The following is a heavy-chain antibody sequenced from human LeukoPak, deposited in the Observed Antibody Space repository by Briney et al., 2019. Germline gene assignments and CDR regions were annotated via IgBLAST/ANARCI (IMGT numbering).Heavy chain of an antibody. CDR3: ARAVSGRFDY. D-gene: IGHD6-19*01. V-gene: IGHV4-39*07. CDR1: GGSISSSSYY. CDR2: IYYSGST. Sequence: SETLSRTCTVSGGSISSSSYYWGWIRQPPGKGLEWIGSIYYSGSTNYNPSLKSRVTISVDTSKNQFSLKLSSVTAADTAIYYCARAVSGRFDYWGQGTLVTVSS. J-gene: IGHJ4*02.